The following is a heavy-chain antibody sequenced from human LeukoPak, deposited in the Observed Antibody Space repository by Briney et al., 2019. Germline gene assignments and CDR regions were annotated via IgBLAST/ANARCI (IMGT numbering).Heavy chain of an antibody. CDR2: ISGSGGST. J-gene: IGHJ6*03. Sequence: GGSLRLSCAASGFTFSSYAMSWVRQAPGKGLEWVSAISGSGGSTYYADSVKGRFTISRDNAKNSLYLQMNSLRAEDTAVYYCARETRDDYYYYYYMDVWGKGTTVTVSS. V-gene: IGHV3-23*01. CDR3: ARETRDDYYYYYYMDV. CDR1: GFTFSSYA.